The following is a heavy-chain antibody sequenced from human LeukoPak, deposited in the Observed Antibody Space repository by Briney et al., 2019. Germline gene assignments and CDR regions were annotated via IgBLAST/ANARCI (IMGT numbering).Heavy chain of an antibody. Sequence: PSETLSLTCTVSVGSISNYYWTWIPRPPGKGLECIGYIYYSESTNYNPSLKSRVTISVDTSNNQFSLKLSSVNAADTAVYYCARGGREAARRVHYYYYMDVWGKGTTVTVSS. D-gene: IGHD6-6*01. CDR1: VGSISNYY. V-gene: IGHV4-59*01. CDR2: IYYSEST. CDR3: ARGGREAARRVHYYYYMDV. J-gene: IGHJ6*03.